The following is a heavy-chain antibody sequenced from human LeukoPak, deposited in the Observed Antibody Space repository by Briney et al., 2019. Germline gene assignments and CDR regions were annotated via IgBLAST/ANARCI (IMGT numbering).Heavy chain of an antibody. D-gene: IGHD1-26*01. CDR3: ARPLYSGSPWYAFDI. J-gene: IGHJ3*02. V-gene: IGHV4-59*08. CDR1: GGSISSYY. Sequence: SETLSLTCTVSGGSISSYYWSWIRQPPGKGLEWTGYIYYSGNTNYNPSLKSRVTISVDTSKNQFSLKLSSVTAADTAVYYCARPLYSGSPWYAFDIWGQGTMVTDSS. CDR2: IYYSGNT.